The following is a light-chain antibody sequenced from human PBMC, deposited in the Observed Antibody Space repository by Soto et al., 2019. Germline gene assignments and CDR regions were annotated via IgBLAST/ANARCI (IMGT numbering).Light chain of an antibody. J-gene: IGKJ1*01. V-gene: IGKV1-8*01. CDR3: LQDYGDSWT. Sequence: AIRMPQAPSSFSASTGDRVTITCRASQGISSYLAWYQQKPGQAPKLLIYAASNLYTGVPSRFSGSRSGTEFTLTISSLQPEDFASYYCLQDYGDSWTFGQGTKVDIK. CDR1: QGISSY. CDR2: AAS.